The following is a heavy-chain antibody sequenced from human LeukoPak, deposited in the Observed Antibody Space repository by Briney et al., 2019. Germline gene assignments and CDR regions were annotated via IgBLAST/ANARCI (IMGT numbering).Heavy chain of an antibody. D-gene: IGHD1-26*01. Sequence: PGTSLRLSCAASGFTFTSYGMHWVRQAPGKGLEWVALITYDGYYKYYSDSVKGRFTISSDTSKNTMYLQMNSLRAEDTAVYYCARETAGATYYFDYWGQGTLVTVSS. CDR2: ITYDGYYK. V-gene: IGHV3-30*03. CDR1: GFTFTSYG. CDR3: ARETAGATYYFDY. J-gene: IGHJ4*02.